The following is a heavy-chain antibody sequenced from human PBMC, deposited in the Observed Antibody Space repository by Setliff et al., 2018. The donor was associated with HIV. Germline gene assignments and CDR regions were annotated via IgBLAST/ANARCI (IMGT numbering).Heavy chain of an antibody. D-gene: IGHD1-26*01. Sequence: PSETLSLTCAVYGGSFSGYYWKWIRQAPRKGLEWIGEIDHTGRINYNPSLKSRVTMSVDTSKNQFSLKLESVTAADRGVYYCARSRLTWEIDFWGQGKLVTVSS. V-gene: IGHV4-34*01. CDR1: GGSFSGYY. CDR3: ARSRLTWEIDF. J-gene: IGHJ4*02. CDR2: IDHTGRI.